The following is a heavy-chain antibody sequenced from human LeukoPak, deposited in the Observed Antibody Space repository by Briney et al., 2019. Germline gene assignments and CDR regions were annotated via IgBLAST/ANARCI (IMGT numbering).Heavy chain of an antibody. Sequence: KAGGSLRLSCAASAFSLNAHNMNWVRQAPGKGLEWVSSISYTGTYIYYADSVKGRFTISRDNAQNSLYLQMNSLRAEDTAIYYCVRDRGTYRPIDYWGQGTLVTVSS. D-gene: IGHD1-26*01. CDR2: ISYTGTYI. CDR3: VRDRGTYRPIDY. J-gene: IGHJ4*02. V-gene: IGHV3-21*04. CDR1: AFSLNAHN.